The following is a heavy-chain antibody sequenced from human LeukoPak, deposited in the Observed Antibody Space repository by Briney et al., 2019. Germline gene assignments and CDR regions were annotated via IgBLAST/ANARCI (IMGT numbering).Heavy chain of an antibody. J-gene: IGHJ5*02. CDR2: IYYSGST. Sequence: SETLSLTCAVSGYSISSSNWRGWVRQPPGKGLEWIGYIYYSGSTDYNPSLKSRVTISVDTSKNQFSLKLSSVTAADTAVYYCARGAHEKTRILRRWFDPWGQGTLVTVSS. D-gene: IGHD2-15*01. CDR3: ARGAHEKTRILRRWFDP. V-gene: IGHV4-28*03. CDR1: GYSISSSNW.